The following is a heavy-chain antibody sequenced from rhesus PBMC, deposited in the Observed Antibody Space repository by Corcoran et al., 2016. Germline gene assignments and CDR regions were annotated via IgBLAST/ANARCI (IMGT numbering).Heavy chain of an antibody. D-gene: IGHD2-2*01. CDR1: GGSISDSYR. Sequence: QLQLQESGPGVVKPSETLSLTCAVSGGSISDSYRWSWIRQPPGKGLEWIGYIYGSITSPNSSPSLKSRVNISKDTSQNQFSLKLSSVTAADTAVYYCARDRIYYYFDYWGQGVLVTVSS. CDR3: ARDRIYYYFDY. J-gene: IGHJ4*01. CDR2: IYGSITSP. V-gene: IGHV4S10*01.